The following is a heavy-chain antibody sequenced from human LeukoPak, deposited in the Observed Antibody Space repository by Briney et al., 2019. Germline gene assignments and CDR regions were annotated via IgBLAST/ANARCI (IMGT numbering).Heavy chain of an antibody. CDR3: AREYSSSWYNYYYMDV. V-gene: IGHV1-18*01. D-gene: IGHD6-13*01. J-gene: IGHJ6*03. Sequence: ASAKVSCKASGYTFTSYDINWVRQAPGQGLEWMGWISTYNGNTNYAQNFQGRVTMTTDTSTTTAYMELRSLRSDDTAVYYCAREYSSSWYNYYYMDVWGKGTTVTVSS. CDR1: GYTFTSYD. CDR2: ISTYNGNT.